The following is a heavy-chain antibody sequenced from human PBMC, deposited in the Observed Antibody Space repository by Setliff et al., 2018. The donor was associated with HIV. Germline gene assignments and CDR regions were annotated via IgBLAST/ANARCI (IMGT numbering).Heavy chain of an antibody. Sequence: PGESLRLSCAASGFTFSFHAMTWVRQAPGKGLEWVSGISGSGDSTYYAESVKGRFTISRDNSKNTMFLQMNNLRAEDTAFYYCAKDYTPTFWEYNWFDLWGQGTLVTVSS. CDR2: ISGSGDST. CDR3: AKDYTPTFWEYNWFDL. D-gene: IGHD3-3*01. J-gene: IGHJ5*02. V-gene: IGHV3-23*01. CDR1: GFTFSFHA.